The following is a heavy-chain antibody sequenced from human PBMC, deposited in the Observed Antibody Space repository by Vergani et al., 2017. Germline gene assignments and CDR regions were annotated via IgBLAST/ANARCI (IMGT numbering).Heavy chain of an antibody. CDR1: GFTVSSNY. CDR3: ARVPYDFWSGYYAYFDL. Sequence: VQLVETGGGLIQPGGSLRLSCAASGFTVSSNYMSWVRQAPGKGLEWVSYISSSGSTIYYADSVKGRFTISRDNAKNSLYLQMNSLRAEDTAVYYCARVPYDFWSGYYAYFDLWGRGTLVTVSS. D-gene: IGHD3-3*01. J-gene: IGHJ2*01. CDR2: ISSSGSTI. V-gene: IGHV3-11*01.